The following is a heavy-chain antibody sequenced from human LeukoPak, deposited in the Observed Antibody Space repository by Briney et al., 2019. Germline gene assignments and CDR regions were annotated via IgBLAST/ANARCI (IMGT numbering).Heavy chain of an antibody. D-gene: IGHD6-6*01. CDR2: INCNNGDT. CDR3: ARDPSDASPIDY. V-gene: IGHV1-2*02. J-gene: IGHJ4*02. Sequence: ASVKVSCKTSGYTFSDYYIHWVRQAPGQGLEWMAWINCNNGDTKYAQKLQGRVTVTRDTSISTAYMDSSSLTSDDTAVYYCARDPSDASPIDYWGQGTLVTVSS. CDR1: GYTFSDYY.